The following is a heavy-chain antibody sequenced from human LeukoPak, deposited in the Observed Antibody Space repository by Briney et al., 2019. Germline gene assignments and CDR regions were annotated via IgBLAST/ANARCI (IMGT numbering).Heavy chain of an antibody. CDR2: IRNDASLK. CDR3: AKGVVFFPSHYFDY. D-gene: IGHD2-21*01. CDR1: GFTFSSSG. V-gene: IGHV3-30*02. J-gene: IGHJ4*02. Sequence: PGGSLRLSCTVSGFTFSSSGMHWVRQAPGKGLEWLAYIRNDASLKQYADSVKGRFTISRDQSKNTLYLQMNSLRPEDTAVYYCAKGVVFFPSHYFDYWGQGTLVTVS.